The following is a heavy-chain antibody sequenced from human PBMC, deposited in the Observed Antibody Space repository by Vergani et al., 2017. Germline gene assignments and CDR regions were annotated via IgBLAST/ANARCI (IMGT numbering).Heavy chain of an antibody. Sequence: EVQLLQSGGGVIQPGGSVRLSCAASGFTFINAWMTWVRQAPGKGLEWVANIKEDGSETFYVDSVMGRFTISRDNAKNSLYLQMNSLRAEDTAVYFCARLGLTASRREAPVFDYWGQGTLVTVSS. V-gene: IGHV3-7*01. CDR2: IKEDGSET. D-gene: IGHD6-13*01. J-gene: IGHJ4*02. CDR3: ARLGLTASRREAPVFDY. CDR1: GFTFINAW.